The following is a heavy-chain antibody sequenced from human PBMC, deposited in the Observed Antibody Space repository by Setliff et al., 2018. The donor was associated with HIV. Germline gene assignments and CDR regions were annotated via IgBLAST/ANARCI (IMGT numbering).Heavy chain of an antibody. CDR1: GDSLRRGDYY. D-gene: IGHD3-22*01. Sequence: SETLSLTCTVSGDSLRRGDYYWGWIRQSPEKGLEWIGYTFHTGYTYSNPSLKSRIIISVGLSKNQLSLEPTSVTAADTAIYYCARDKGLTHHFDNNGYYRSETFDIWGHGTMVTVSS. V-gene: IGHV4-30-4*08. CDR3: ARDKGLTHHFDNNGYYRSETFDI. CDR2: TFHTGYT. J-gene: IGHJ3*02.